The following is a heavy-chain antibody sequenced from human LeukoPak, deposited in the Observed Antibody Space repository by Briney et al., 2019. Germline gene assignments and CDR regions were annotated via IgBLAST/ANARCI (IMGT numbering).Heavy chain of an antibody. D-gene: IGHD1-26*01. CDR1: GGSISSSSFY. Sequence: SETLSLTCTVSGGSISSSSFYGGWTRQSPEKGLEWIGSLYYTGSTYYNPSLKSRVTISRDTSKNQFSLKLTSVTAADTAVYYCASPYSGSYYSGHAFDIWGQGTMVTVSS. CDR3: ASPYSGSYYSGHAFDI. V-gene: IGHV4-39*07. J-gene: IGHJ3*02. CDR2: LYYTGST.